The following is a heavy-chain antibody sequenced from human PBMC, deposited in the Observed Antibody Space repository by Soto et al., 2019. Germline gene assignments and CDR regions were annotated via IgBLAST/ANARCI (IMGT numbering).Heavy chain of an antibody. CDR1: GFTFGDYA. CDR3: ANGDWDVQMVYDRDYYYYYAMYV. V-gene: IGHV3-23*01. Sequence: EVQLLESGGGLVQPGGSLTLSCGASGFTFGDYAMNWVLQAPGKGLEWVSVISGSGTSTDYADSVKGRFAISRDTSKNTLYLRMNSLRADDTAVYYCANGDWDVQMVYDRDYYYYYAMYVWGQVTTVTVS. J-gene: IGHJ6*02. CDR2: ISGSGTST. D-gene: IGHD2-8*01.